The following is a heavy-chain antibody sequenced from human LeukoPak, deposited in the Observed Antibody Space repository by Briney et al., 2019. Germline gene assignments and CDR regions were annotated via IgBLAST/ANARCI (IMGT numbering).Heavy chain of an antibody. CDR1: GGSISSYY. CDR2: IYYSGST. Sequence: SETLSLTCTVAGGSISSYYWSWIRQPPGKGLEWIGYIYYSGSTNYNPSLKSRVTISVDTSKNQFSLKLSSVTAADTGVYYCASFRGSYPLHHYMAVWGKGTTVTVSS. D-gene: IGHD1-26*01. V-gene: IGHV4-59*08. CDR3: ASFRGSYPLHHYMAV. J-gene: IGHJ6*03.